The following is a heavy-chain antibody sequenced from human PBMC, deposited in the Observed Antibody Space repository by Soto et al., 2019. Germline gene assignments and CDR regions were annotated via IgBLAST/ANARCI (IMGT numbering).Heavy chain of an antibody. CDR1: GGSISSDDYY. CDR3: ARDLDGLHDDTSGPFPRPG. J-gene: IGHJ1*01. V-gene: IGHV4-30-4*01. CDR2: IHSSGSI. Sequence: SETLSLTCTVSGGSISSDDYYWSWIRQAPGRGLEWIGYIHSSGSIYYNPSLKSRATMSIDTAGNQFSLKVSSVTFADTAVYYCARDLDGLHDDTSGPFPRPGWGQGTLVTVSS. D-gene: IGHD3-22*01.